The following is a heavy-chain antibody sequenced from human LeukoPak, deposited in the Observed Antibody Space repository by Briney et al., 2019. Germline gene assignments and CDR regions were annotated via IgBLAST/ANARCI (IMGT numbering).Heavy chain of an antibody. J-gene: IGHJ6*04. CDR2: ISSSGSTI. Sequence: GGSLRLSCAASGFTFSSYAMSWVRQAPGKGLEWVSYISSSGSTIYYADSVKGRFTISRDNAKNSLYQQMNSLRAEDTAVYYCAELGITMIGGVWGKGTTVTISS. CDR3: AELGITMIGGV. D-gene: IGHD3-10*02. V-gene: IGHV3-48*03. CDR1: GFTFSSYA.